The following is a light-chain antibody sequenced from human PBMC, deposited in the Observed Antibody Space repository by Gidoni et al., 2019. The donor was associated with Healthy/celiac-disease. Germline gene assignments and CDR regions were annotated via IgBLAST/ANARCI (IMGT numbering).Light chain of an antibody. CDR3: QQYYSTPQMYT. CDR2: WAS. V-gene: IGKV4-1*01. J-gene: IGKJ2*01. Sequence: DIGMFEPADSVAVSLGERATINCKSSQSVLYSSNNKTYLDWYQQKPGQTPKLLIYWASTREPGVPDRFSGSGSGTDFTLTISSLQAEDVAVYNCQQYYSTPQMYTFGQGTKLEIK. CDR1: QSVLYSSNNKTY.